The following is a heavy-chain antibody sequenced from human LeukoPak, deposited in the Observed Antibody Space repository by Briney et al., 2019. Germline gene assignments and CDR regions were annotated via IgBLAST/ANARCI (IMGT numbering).Heavy chain of an antibody. Sequence: PSETLSLTCTVPGGSIISSDYHWGWVRQPPGTGLEWIGTISYSGNTDYNPSLRSRVTISVDTSNNQFSLRLGSVTAADTAVYHCARHCCSGPAKRVFDIWGQGTMVTVSS. CDR3: ARHCCSGPAKRVFDI. J-gene: IGHJ3*02. V-gene: IGHV4-39*01. D-gene: IGHD2-15*01. CDR1: GGSIISSDYH. CDR2: ISYSGNT.